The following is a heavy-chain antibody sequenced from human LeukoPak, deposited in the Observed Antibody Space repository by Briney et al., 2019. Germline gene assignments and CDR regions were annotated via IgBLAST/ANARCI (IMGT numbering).Heavy chain of an antibody. CDR1: GFTVSSNY. CDR3: ATRLVGYCSSTSCYFDY. D-gene: IGHD2-2*01. V-gene: IGHV3-53*01. Sequence: GGSLRLSCAASGFTVSSNYMGWVRQAPGKGLEWVSVIYSGGSTYYADSVKGRFTISRDNSKNTLYLQMNSLRAEDTAVYYCATRLVGYCSSTSCYFDYWGQGTLVTVSS. CDR2: IYSGGST. J-gene: IGHJ4*02.